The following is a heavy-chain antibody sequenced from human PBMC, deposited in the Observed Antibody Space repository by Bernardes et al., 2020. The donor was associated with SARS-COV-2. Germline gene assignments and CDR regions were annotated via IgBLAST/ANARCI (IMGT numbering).Heavy chain of an antibody. CDR3: ARDSRIASIHYSDNSGYYSFED. J-gene: IGHJ4*02. D-gene: IGHD3-22*01. CDR1: GASVTNSY. Sequence: SEPLSLTCTVSGASVTNSYWSWIRQAPGKGLEWIGYIHSSVKTNYNPSLRSRVTISMDTSKNQFSLSLRSVTPADTAVYYCARDSRIASIHYSDNSGYYSFEDWGQGSLVTVSS. V-gene: IGHV4-59*02. CDR2: IHSSVKT.